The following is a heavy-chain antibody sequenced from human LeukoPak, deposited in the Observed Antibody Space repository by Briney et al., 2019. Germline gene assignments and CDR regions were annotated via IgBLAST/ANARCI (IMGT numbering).Heavy chain of an antibody. V-gene: IGHV3-48*01. CDR2: ISSSSSTI. CDR1: GFTFSSYS. D-gene: IGHD6-6*01. J-gene: IGHJ1*01. Sequence: GGSLRLSCAASGFTFSSYSMNWVRQAPGKGLEWVSYISSSSSTIYYADSVKGRFTISRDNAKNSLYLQMNSLRAEDTAVHYCARGTYSSSKYFQHWGQGTLVTVSS. CDR3: ARGTYSSSKYFQH.